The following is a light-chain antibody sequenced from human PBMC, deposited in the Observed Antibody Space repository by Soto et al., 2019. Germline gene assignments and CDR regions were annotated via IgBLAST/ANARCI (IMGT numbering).Light chain of an antibody. Sequence: EIVLTQSPATLSLSPGERATLSCRASQSFSSYLAWYKQKPGQAPRLLIYDASNRATGIPARFSGSGSGTDFTLIISSLEPEDFAVYYCQQRSNWPLTFGPGTKVDI. CDR3: QQRSNWPLT. J-gene: IGKJ3*01. V-gene: IGKV3-11*01. CDR2: DAS. CDR1: QSFSSY.